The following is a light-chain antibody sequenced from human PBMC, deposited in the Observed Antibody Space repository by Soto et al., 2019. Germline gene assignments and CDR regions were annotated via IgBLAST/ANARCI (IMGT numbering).Light chain of an antibody. V-gene: IGLV1-51*01. CDR1: SSNIGGNY. J-gene: IGLJ2*01. CDR3: GTWDSSLDTVV. Sequence: QSVLAQPPSISAAPGQKVTISCSGSSSNIGGNYVSWYQHVPRTAPKLLIYDNYKRASGSPDRFSASKSGTSATLGITGLQTGDEADYYCGTWDSSLDTVVFGGGTKLT. CDR2: DNY.